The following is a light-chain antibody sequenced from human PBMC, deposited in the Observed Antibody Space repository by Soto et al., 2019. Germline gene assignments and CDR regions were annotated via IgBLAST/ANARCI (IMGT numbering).Light chain of an antibody. CDR3: QQYNDWYT. Sequence: EIVMTQSPATLSVSPGDRATLSCRASQSVSSNLAWYQQKPGQAPRLLIYGASTRATGIPARFSGSGSGTEFTLTISSLQSEDFEVYHCQQYNDWYTFGQGTKLEIK. CDR2: GAS. J-gene: IGKJ2*01. V-gene: IGKV3-15*01. CDR1: QSVSSN.